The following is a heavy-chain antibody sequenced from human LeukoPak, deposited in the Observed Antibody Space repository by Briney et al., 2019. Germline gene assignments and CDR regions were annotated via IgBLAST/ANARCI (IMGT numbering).Heavy chain of an antibody. V-gene: IGHV4-34*01. J-gene: IGHJ4*02. CDR1: GGSFSGYY. CDR3: ARGNRIIHYDYVWGRPVDY. Sequence: LETLSLTRAVYGGSFSGYYWSWIRQPPGKGLEWIGEINHSGSTNYNPPYKSRGTISVDTSKNKFSPKLSSVTAADTAVYHCARGNRIIHYDYVWGRPVDYWGQGTLVTVSS. D-gene: IGHD3-16*01. CDR2: INHSGST.